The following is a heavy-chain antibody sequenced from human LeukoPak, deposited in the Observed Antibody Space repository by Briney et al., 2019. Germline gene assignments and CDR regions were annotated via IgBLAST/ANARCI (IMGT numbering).Heavy chain of an antibody. CDR3: ARERGGLGSYYYDSSGYVSDAFDI. V-gene: IGHV4-59*01. CDR2: IYYSGST. Sequence: SETLSLTCTVSGGSIRSYYWSWIRQPPGKGLEWIGYIYYSGSTNYNPSLKSRVTISVDTSKNQFSLKLSSVTAADTAVYYCARERGGLGSYYYDSSGYVSDAFDIWGQGAMVTVSS. CDR1: GGSIRSYY. J-gene: IGHJ3*02. D-gene: IGHD3-22*01.